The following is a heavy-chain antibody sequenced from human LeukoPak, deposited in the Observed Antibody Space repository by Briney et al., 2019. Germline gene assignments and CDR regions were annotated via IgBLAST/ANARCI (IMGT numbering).Heavy chain of an antibody. V-gene: IGHV1-2*02. J-gene: IGHJ5*02. Sequence: GASVKVSCKASGYTFTGYYMHWVRQAPGQGLEWMGWINPNSGGTNYAQKFQGRVTMTRDTSISTAYMELSRLRSDDTAVYYCARDGYSSGWYGASWFDPWGQGTLVTVSS. CDR3: ARDGYSSGWYGASWFDP. D-gene: IGHD6-19*01. CDR2: INPNSGGT. CDR1: GYTFTGYY.